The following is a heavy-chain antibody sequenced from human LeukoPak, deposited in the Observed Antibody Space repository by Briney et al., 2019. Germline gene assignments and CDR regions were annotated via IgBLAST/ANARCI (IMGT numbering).Heavy chain of an antibody. V-gene: IGHV4-39*01. Sequence: SETLSLTCTVSGDSMSSSHYCWGWIRQPPGKGLEWIGSIYYSGSTYYNPSLKSRVTMSVDTSKKQFSLKLSSVTAADTAVYYCARLANPGSGSYFQYYFDYWGQGTLVTVSS. CDR1: GDSMSSSHYC. CDR2: IYYSGST. J-gene: IGHJ4*02. D-gene: IGHD3-10*01. CDR3: ARLANPGSGSYFQYYFDY.